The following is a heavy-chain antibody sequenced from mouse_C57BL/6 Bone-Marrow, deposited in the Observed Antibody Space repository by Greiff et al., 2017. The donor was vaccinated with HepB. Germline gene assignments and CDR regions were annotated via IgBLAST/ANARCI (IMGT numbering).Heavy chain of an antibody. J-gene: IGHJ2*01. CDR3: ARDGYYFDY. CDR2: ISYDGSN. V-gene: IGHV3-6*01. D-gene: IGHD2-2*01. CDR1: GYSITSGYY. Sequence: EVKLMESGPGLVKPSQSLSLTCSVTGYSITSGYYWNWIRQFPGNKLEWMGYISYDGSNNYNPSLKNRISITRDTSKNQFFLKLNSVTTEDTATYYCARDGYYFDYWGQDTTLTVSS.